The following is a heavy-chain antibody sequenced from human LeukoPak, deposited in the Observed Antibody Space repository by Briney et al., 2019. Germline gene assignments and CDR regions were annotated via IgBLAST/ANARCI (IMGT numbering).Heavy chain of an antibody. V-gene: IGHV1-69*13. CDR2: IIPIFGTA. D-gene: IGHD3-10*01. CDR1: GYTFTNYD. J-gene: IGHJ4*02. Sequence: GASVKVSCKASGYTFTNYDINWVRQAPGQGLEWMGGIIPIFGTANYAQKFQGRVTITADESTSTAYMELSSLRSEDTAVYYCARRFRGVDYWGQGTLVTVSS. CDR3: ARRFRGVDY.